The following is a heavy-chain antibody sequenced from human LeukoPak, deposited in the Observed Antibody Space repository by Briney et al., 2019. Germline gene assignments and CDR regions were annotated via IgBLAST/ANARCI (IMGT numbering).Heavy chain of an antibody. J-gene: IGHJ6*03. CDR2: IKSKTDGGTT. CDR3: TTLYSGYDWYYYYYMDV. V-gene: IGHV3-15*01. D-gene: IGHD5-12*01. Sequence: RAGGSLRLSCTTSGFSFGDYAMNWVRQAPGKGLEWVGRIKSKTDGGTTDYAAPVKGRFTISRDDSKNTLYLQMNSLKTEDTAAYYCTTLYSGYDWYYYYYMDVWGKGTTVTVSS. CDR1: GFSFGDYA.